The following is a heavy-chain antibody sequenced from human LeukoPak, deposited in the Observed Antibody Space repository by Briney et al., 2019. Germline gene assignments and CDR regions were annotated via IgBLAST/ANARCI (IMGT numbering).Heavy chain of an antibody. D-gene: IGHD6-13*01. CDR2: IYYSGTT. Sequence: PSETLSLTCTVSGGSISTYYWNWIRQPPGKGLEWIGYIYYSGTTNYNPSLKSRVTMSVDTSKNQFFLKLTSVTAADTAVYYCARGYSSTWFKTWDFWGQGTLVTVSS. J-gene: IGHJ4*02. CDR3: ARGYSSTWFKTWDF. CDR1: GGSISTYY. V-gene: IGHV4-59*08.